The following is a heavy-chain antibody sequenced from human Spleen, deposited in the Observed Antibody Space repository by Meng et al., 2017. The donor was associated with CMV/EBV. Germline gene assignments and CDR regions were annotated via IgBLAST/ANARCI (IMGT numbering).Heavy chain of an antibody. CDR1: GFTFSSYE. J-gene: IGHJ6*02. CDR2: ISSSGSTI. CDR3: AKDPGAYYACYGMDV. D-gene: IGHD1-26*01. V-gene: IGHV3-48*03. Sequence: GGSLRLSCAASGFTFSSYEMNWVRQAPGKGLEWVSYISSSGSTIYYADSVKGRFTISRDNSKNTLYLQMNSLRAEDTAVYYCAKDPGAYYACYGMDVWGQGTTVTVSS.